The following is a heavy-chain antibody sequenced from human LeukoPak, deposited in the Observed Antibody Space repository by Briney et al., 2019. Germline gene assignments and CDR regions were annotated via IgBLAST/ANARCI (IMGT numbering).Heavy chain of an antibody. Sequence: SETLSLTCAVSGYSISSGYYWGRIRQPPGKGLEWIGSIYHSGSTYYNPSLKSRVTISVDTSKNQFSLKLSSLTAADTAVYYCARGDSSGYCDYWGQGTLVTVSS. J-gene: IGHJ4*02. CDR1: GYSISSGYY. D-gene: IGHD3-22*01. CDR2: IYHSGST. CDR3: ARGDSSGYCDY. V-gene: IGHV4-38-2*01.